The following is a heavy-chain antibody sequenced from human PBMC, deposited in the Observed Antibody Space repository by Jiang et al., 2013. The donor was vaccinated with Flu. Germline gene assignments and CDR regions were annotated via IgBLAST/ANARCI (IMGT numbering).Heavy chain of an antibody. Sequence: SISSSSYYWGWIRQPPREGDVEWIGSIYYSGSTYYNPSLKSRVTISVDTSKNQFSLKLSSVTAADTAVYYCARLQYYDFWSGYLVGYYGMDVWGQGTTVTVSS. V-gene: IGHV4-39*01. CDR1: SISSSSYY. CDR3: ARLQYYDFWSGYLVGYYGMDV. D-gene: IGHD3-3*01. J-gene: IGHJ6*02. CDR2: IYYSGST.